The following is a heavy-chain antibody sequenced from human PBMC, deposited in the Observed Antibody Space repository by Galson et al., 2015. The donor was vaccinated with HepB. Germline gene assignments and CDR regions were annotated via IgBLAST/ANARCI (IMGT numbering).Heavy chain of an antibody. CDR1: GFTFSSYA. CDR3: AKGGRYSNNWAYFDF. V-gene: IGHV3-23*01. CDR2: ISGSGGST. J-gene: IGHJ4*02. D-gene: IGHD6-13*01. Sequence: SLRLSCAASGFTFSSYAMSWVRQAPGKGLEWVSGISGSGGSTYYADSVQGRFTISRDNSKNTLYLQMSSLRAEDTAVYYCAKGGRYSNNWAYFDFWGQGTLVTVSS.